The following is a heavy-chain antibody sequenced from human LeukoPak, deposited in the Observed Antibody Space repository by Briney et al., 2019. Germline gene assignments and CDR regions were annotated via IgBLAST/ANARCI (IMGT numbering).Heavy chain of an antibody. V-gene: IGHV3-48*03. CDR1: GFTFSSYE. Sequence: GGSLRLSCAASGFTFSSYEMNWVRQAPGKGLEWVSYISSSGSTIYYADSVKGRFTISTDNAKNSLYLQMNSLRVEDTAVYYCARDIHSVAFDIWGQGTMVTVSS. CDR2: ISSSGSTI. CDR3: ARDIHSVAFDI. J-gene: IGHJ3*02.